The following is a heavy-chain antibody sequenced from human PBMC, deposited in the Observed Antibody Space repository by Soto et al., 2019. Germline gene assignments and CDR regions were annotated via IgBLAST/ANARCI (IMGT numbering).Heavy chain of an antibody. D-gene: IGHD6-13*01. CDR1: GYSFTSYW. J-gene: IGHJ6*02. V-gene: IGHV5-51*01. CDR3: ARAAAATYYYYGMDV. CDR2: IYPGDSDT. Sequence: PGESLKISCKGSGYSFTSYWIGWVRQMPGKGLEWMGIIYPGDSDTRYSPSFQGQVTISADKSISTAYLQWSSLKASDTAMYYCARAAAATYYYYGMDVWGQGTTVTVSS.